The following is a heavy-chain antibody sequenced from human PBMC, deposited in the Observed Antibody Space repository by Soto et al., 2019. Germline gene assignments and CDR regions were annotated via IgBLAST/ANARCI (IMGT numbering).Heavy chain of an antibody. CDR3: VKDRRTEAFGMEV. D-gene: IGHD3-3*02. V-gene: IGHV3-30*18. CDR1: GFSFSSYG. J-gene: IGHJ6*02. CDR2: ISEDGSRK. Sequence: LSLTCTGSGFSFSSYGMHWVRQAPGKGLEWVAVISEDGSRKHYADSVKGRFTISRDTSKNTLYLQMNSLRAEDTAVFYCVKDRRTEAFGMEVWGQGTTVTVSS.